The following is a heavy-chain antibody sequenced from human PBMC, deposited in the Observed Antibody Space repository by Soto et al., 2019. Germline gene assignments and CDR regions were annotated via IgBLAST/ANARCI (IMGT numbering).Heavy chain of an antibody. Sequence: QVPLVQSGAEVKNPGSSVKVSCKASGGTFSTFSISWVRQAPGQGLEWLGRIIPFLGVTTYAQKFKGRVAISADTSTTTAYMELTNLRSDDTAVYFCASGSAPDVDSWGQGTRVTVSS. CDR3: ASGSAPDVDS. D-gene: IGHD3-10*01. CDR1: GGTFSTFS. V-gene: IGHV1-69*02. J-gene: IGHJ4*02. CDR2: IIPFLGVT.